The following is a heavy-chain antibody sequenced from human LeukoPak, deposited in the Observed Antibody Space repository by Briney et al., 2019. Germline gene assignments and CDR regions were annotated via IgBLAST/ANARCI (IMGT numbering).Heavy chain of an antibody. CDR2: IYYSGSA. V-gene: IGHV4-39*07. D-gene: IGHD2-2*01. Sequence: PSETLSLTCTVSGGSIRSDRHYWGWVRQTPGKGLEWIGSIYYSGSASYNPSFRSRVTMSVDTSKNQFSLTLTSVTAADTAVYLRDRHAVLVPADIPFDYWGQGTLVTVSS. CDR3: DRHAVLVPADIPFDY. J-gene: IGHJ4*02. CDR1: GGSIRSDRHY.